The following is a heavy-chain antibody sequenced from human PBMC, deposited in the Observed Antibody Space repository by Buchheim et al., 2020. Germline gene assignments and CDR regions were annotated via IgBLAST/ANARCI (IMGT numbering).Heavy chain of an antibody. D-gene: IGHD3-22*01. CDR3: ARDSYYYDSSGYYEWNYYYYGMDV. CDR1: GGSISSYY. Sequence: QVQLQESGPGLVKPSETLSLTCTVSGGSISSYYWSWIRQPPGKGLEWIGYIYYSGSTNYNPSLKSRVTISVDTSKNQFSLKLSSMTAADTAVYYCARDSYYYDSSGYYEWNYYYYGMDVWGQGTT. V-gene: IGHV4-59*01. CDR2: IYYSGST. J-gene: IGHJ6*02.